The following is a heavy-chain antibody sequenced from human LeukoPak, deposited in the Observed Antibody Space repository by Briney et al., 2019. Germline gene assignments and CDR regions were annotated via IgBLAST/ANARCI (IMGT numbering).Heavy chain of an antibody. D-gene: IGHD3-10*01. CDR1: GFTFSSYG. CDR2: ISGSSGST. Sequence: GGSLRLSCAASGFTFSSYGMSWVRQAPGKGLEWVSAISGSSGSTYYADSVKGRFTISRDNSKNTLYLQMNSLRAEDTAVYYCARLESMVRGVIMRSYMDVWGKGTTVTISS. J-gene: IGHJ6*03. CDR3: ARLESMVRGVIMRSYMDV. V-gene: IGHV3-23*01.